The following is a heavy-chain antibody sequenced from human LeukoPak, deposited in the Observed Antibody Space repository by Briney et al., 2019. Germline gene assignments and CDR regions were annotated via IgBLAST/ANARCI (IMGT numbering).Heavy chain of an antibody. CDR1: GYSFTSYW. CDR3: ARLPHYYDSSGFPDY. J-gene: IGHJ4*02. CDR2: IYPGDSDT. D-gene: IGHD3-22*01. Sequence: PGESLKISCKGSGYSFTSYWIGWVRQMPGKGLEWMGIIYPGDSDTRYSASFQGQVTISADKSISTAYLQWSSLKASDTAMYYCARLPHYYDSSGFPDYWGQGTLVTVSS. V-gene: IGHV5-51*01.